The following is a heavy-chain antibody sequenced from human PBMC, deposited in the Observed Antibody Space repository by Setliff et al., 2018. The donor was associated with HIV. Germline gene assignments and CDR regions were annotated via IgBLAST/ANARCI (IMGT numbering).Heavy chain of an antibody. CDR2: INPSDGST. V-gene: IGHV1-46*01. CDR1: GYTFTAYY. CDR3: ARVFYSRGSGYYKGLDY. J-gene: IGHJ4*02. Sequence: ASVKVSCKASGYTFTAYYAHWVRQAPGQGLEWMGIINPSDGSTSYAQKFQGRVTMTRDTSTSTVYMELSSLRSEDTALYYCARVFYSRGSGYYKGLDYWGQGTLVTVSS. D-gene: IGHD3-3*01.